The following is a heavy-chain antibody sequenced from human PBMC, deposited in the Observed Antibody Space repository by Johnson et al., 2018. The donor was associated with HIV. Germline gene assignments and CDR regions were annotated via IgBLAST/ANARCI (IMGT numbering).Heavy chain of an antibody. D-gene: IGHD6-6*01. V-gene: IGHV3-20*04. J-gene: IGHJ3*02. CDR2: INWNGGSI. CDR1: GFTFDDYG. CDR3: AKGGSSSTAFDI. Sequence: VQLVESGGGVARPGGSLRLSCEASGFTFDDYGMTWVRQPPGKGLEWVSGINWNGGSIAYADSVKGRFTISRDNTKNSLYLQMNSLRAEDTAVYYCAKGGSSSTAFDIWGQGTMVTVSS.